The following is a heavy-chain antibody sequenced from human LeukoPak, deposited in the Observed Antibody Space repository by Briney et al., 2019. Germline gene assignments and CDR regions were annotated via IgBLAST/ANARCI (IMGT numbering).Heavy chain of an antibody. V-gene: IGHV4-39*07. D-gene: IGHD2-2*01. Sequence: SETLSLTCTVSGGSISSSSYYWGWIRQPPGKGLEWIGSIYYSGSTYYNPSLKSRVTISVDTSKNQFSLKLSSVTAADTAVYYCARAQPARYCTSTSCYAAFDIWGQGTMVTVSS. J-gene: IGHJ3*02. CDR1: GGSISSSSYY. CDR2: IYYSGST. CDR3: ARAQPARYCTSTSCYAAFDI.